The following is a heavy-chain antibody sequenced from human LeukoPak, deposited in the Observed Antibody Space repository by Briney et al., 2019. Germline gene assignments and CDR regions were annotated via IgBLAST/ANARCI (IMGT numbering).Heavy chain of an antibody. CDR1: GYSISSGYY. Sequence: SETLSLTCTVSGYSISSGYYWGWIRQPPGKGLEWIGSIYHSGSTYYNPSLKSRVTISVDTSKNQFSLKLSSVTAADTAVYYCARSGHSSGWYGLWYFDYWGQGTLVTVSS. J-gene: IGHJ4*02. CDR2: IYHSGST. D-gene: IGHD6-19*01. CDR3: ARSGHSSGWYGLWYFDY. V-gene: IGHV4-38-2*02.